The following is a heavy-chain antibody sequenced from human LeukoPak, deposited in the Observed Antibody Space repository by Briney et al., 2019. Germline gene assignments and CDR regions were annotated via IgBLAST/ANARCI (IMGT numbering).Heavy chain of an antibody. V-gene: IGHV3-7*01. Sequence: PGGSLRLTCAASGFSFSNFWMSWVRQAPGKGLEWVANIKPDGSATNYVDSVKGRFTISRDNAKNSLDLQMNSLGAEDTAVYYWARGGGSSSWGQGTLVTVSS. J-gene: IGHJ5*02. CDR1: GFSFSNFW. CDR3: ARGGGSSS. D-gene: IGHD6-6*01. CDR2: IKPDGSAT.